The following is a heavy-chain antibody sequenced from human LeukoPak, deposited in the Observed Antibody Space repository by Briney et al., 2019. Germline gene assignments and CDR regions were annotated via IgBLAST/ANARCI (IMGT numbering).Heavy chain of an antibody. D-gene: IGHD5-18*01. CDR1: GFTFSSYG. V-gene: IGHV3-30*02. CDR3: ARDIQLWLYSFDY. Sequence: PGGSLRLSCAASGFTFSSYGMHWVRQAPGKGLEWVAFIRYDGSNKYYADSVKGRFTISRDNSKNTLYLQMNSLRAEDTAVYYCARDIQLWLYSFDYWGQGTLVTVSS. J-gene: IGHJ4*02. CDR2: IRYDGSNK.